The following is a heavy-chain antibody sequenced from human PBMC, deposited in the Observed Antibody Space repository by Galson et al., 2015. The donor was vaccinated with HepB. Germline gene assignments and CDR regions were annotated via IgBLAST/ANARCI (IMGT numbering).Heavy chain of an antibody. CDR2: ISYDGSNK. Sequence: SLRLSCAASGFTFSSYGMHWVRQAPGKGLEWVAVISYDGSNKYYADSVKGRFTISRDNSKNTLYLQMNSLRAEDTAVYYCARDILGISRSSHYMDVWGKGTTVTVSS. J-gene: IGHJ6*03. V-gene: IGHV3-30*03. CDR1: GFTFSSYG. CDR3: ARDILGISRSSHYMDV. D-gene: IGHD6-6*01.